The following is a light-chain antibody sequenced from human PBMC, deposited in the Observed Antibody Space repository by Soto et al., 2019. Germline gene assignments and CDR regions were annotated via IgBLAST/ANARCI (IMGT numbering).Light chain of an antibody. CDR2: DAS. V-gene: IGKV1-5*01. Sequence: DIQMTQSPSTLSASVGDRVTITCRASQSISSWLAWYQQKPGKAPKILIYDASSLESGVPSRFIGSGSGTKFTLTISSLQPDDFATYYCQQYNSYPWTFGQETKVEIK. CDR1: QSISSW. J-gene: IGKJ1*01. CDR3: QQYNSYPWT.